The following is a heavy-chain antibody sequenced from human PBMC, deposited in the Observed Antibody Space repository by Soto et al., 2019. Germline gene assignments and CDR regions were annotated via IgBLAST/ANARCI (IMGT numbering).Heavy chain of an antibody. Sequence: GGSLRLSCGASGITFSNAWMNWFRQAPGKGLEYIGRIRSKTDGGTTEYAAPVEGRFTISRDDSKNTLYLQMGGLKTEDTAVYYCTTTRPGTNVFDNWGQGTLVTVSS. CDR1: GITFSNAW. CDR2: IRSKTDGGTT. CDR3: TTTRPGTNVFDN. D-gene: IGHD6-13*01. J-gene: IGHJ3*02. V-gene: IGHV3-15*01.